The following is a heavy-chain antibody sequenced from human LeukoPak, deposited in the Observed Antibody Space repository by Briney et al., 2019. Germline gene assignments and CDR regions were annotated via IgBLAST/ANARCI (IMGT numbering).Heavy chain of an antibody. Sequence: GGSLRLSCAASGFTFSSYAMHWVRQAPGKGLEWVASISYDGTKKDYADPVKGRFTISRDNAKNTLSLQMSSLRPEDTAVYYCGKDGIARGSGSSLDYWGQGTPVTVSS. CDR3: GKDGIARGSGSSLDY. J-gene: IGHJ4*02. CDR2: ISYDGTKK. D-gene: IGHD3-10*01. CDR1: GFTFSSYA. V-gene: IGHV3-30*18.